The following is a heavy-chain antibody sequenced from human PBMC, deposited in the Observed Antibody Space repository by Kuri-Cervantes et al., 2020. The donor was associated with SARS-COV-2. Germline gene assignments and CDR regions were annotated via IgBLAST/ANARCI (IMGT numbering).Heavy chain of an antibody. CDR2: ISYDGSNK. CDR1: GFTFISYA. Sequence: GESLKISCAASGFTFISYAMHWVRQAPGKGLEWVAVISYDGSNKYFAESVKGRFTISRDNSKNTLYLQMSSLRAEDTAMYYCARVAKSGWNANNWFDPWGQGTLVTVSS. V-gene: IGHV3-30-3*01. D-gene: IGHD1-1*01. J-gene: IGHJ5*02. CDR3: ARVAKSGWNANNWFDP.